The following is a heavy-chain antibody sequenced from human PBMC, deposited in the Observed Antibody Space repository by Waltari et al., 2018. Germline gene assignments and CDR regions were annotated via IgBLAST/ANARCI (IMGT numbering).Heavy chain of an antibody. CDR1: GGTFSSYT. CDR3: ARERTVYYDSSGAFDY. CDR2: IIPILGIA. D-gene: IGHD3-22*01. J-gene: IGHJ4*02. V-gene: IGHV1-69*08. Sequence: QVQLVQSGAEVKKPGSSVKVSCKASGGTFSSYTISWVRQAPGQGLEWMGRIIPILGIANYAQKFHGRVTITADKSTSTAYIELSSLRSEDTAVYYCARERTVYYDSSGAFDYWGQGTLVTVSS.